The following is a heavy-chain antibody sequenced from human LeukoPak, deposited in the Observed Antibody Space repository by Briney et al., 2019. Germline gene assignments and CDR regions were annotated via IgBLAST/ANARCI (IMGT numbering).Heavy chain of an antibody. CDR1: GGSFSSYY. CDR3: ARGPTISETGYFDY. CDR2: NNHRGDT. V-gene: IGHV4-34*01. D-gene: IGHD1-1*01. Sequence: KPSQTLSLTCAVYGGSFSSYYWSWIRQSPGKGLEWIAENNHRGDTNYNPSVKSRVTISVDTSKNRFSLKVTSLTAADTAVFYCARGPTISETGYFDYWGQGTLVTVSS. J-gene: IGHJ4*03.